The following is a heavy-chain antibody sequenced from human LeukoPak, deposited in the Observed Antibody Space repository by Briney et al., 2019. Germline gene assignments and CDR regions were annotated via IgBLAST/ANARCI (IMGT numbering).Heavy chain of an antibody. CDR1: GGSIRSGNYY. V-gene: IGHV4-61*09. CDR3: ARGSKMHSRGHSGYDPTTYRYNYGPLFDY. Sequence: SETLSLTCTVSGGSIRSGNYYWSWIRQSAGKGLEWIGHINSGGTTNYNPSLKSRVTISNQFSLKLGSVTAADTAVYYCARGSKMHSRGHSGYDPTTYRYNYGPLFDYWGQGILVTVSS. CDR2: INSGGTT. J-gene: IGHJ4*02. D-gene: IGHD5-12*01.